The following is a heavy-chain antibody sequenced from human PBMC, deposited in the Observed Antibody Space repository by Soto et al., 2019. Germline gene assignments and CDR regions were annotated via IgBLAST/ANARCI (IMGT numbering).Heavy chain of an antibody. CDR2: IYNGGTT. D-gene: IGHD3-9*01. Sequence: QVQLQESGPGLVKPSQTLSLTCTVSGASISSGDYYWSWIRQPPGKGLEWIGYIYNGGTTYYNPFLKSRVTISVDTSKSQFSLKLNSVTAADTAVYYCARGVTILRFLAWLPSGFDFWGQGTLVNVSS. J-gene: IGHJ4*02. CDR3: ARGVTILRFLAWLPSGFDF. CDR1: GASISSGDYY. V-gene: IGHV4-30-4*01.